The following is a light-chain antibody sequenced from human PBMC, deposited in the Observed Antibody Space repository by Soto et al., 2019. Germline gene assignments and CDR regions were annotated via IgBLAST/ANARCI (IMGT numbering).Light chain of an antibody. J-gene: IGKJ3*01. CDR2: LGS. Sequence: DIVMTQSPLSLPVTPGEPASISCRSSQSLLHSNGYNYLDWYLQKPGQSPQLLIYLGSNRASGVPDRFSGSVSGTDFTLKISRVEAKDVGVYYCKHALQTFTFGRGTEVDIK. V-gene: IGKV2-28*01. CDR3: KHALQTFT. CDR1: QSLLHSNGYNY.